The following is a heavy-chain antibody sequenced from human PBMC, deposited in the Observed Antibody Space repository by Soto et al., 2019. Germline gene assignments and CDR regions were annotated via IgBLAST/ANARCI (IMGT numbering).Heavy chain of an antibody. CDR1: GGSISSGNYY. CDR2: IYYSGNT. D-gene: IGHD2-15*01. J-gene: IGHJ5*01. Sequence: ETLSLTCHVSGGSISSGNYYWGWIRQPPGRGLEWIGSIYYSGNTYYNPSLKSRVTISVDTSKNQFFLKLFSVTAADRAVDYCAGRGVVTVATTVGPGSFDPWGQGTLVTVSS. V-gene: IGHV4-39*01. CDR3: AGRGVVTVATTVGPGSFDP.